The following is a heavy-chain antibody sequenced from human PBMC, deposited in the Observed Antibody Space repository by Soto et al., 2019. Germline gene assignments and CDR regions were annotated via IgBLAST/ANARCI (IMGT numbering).Heavy chain of an antibody. D-gene: IGHD2-2*01. V-gene: IGHV4-34*01. Sequence: SETLSLTCAVYGGSFSGYYWSWIRQPPGKGLEWIGEINHSGSTNYNPSLKSRVTISVDTSKNQFSLKLSSVTAADTAVYYCARGVGYCSSTSCYVRYYYYMDVWGKGTTVTVSS. CDR2: INHSGST. CDR3: ARGVGYCSSTSCYVRYYYYMDV. J-gene: IGHJ6*03. CDR1: GGSFSGYY.